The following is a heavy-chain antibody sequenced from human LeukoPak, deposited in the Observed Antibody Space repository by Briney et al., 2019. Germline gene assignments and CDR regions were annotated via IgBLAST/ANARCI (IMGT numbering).Heavy chain of an antibody. CDR2: IYYSGST. D-gene: IGHD6-13*01. CDR1: GGSISSYY. V-gene: IGHV4-59*08. J-gene: IGHJ4*02. CDR3: ARSPGSSSWFDY. Sequence: SETLSLTCTVSGGSISSYYWSWIRQPPGKGLEWIGYIYYSGSTNYNPSLKSRVTISVDTSKNQFSLKLSSVTAADTAVYYCARSPGSSSWFDYWGQGTLVTVSS.